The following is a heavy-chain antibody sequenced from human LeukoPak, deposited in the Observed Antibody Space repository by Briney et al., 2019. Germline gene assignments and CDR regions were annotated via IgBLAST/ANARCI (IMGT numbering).Heavy chain of an antibody. CDR2: IYSGGST. CDR1: GFTVSSNY. J-gene: IGHJ4*02. CDR3: AREGSSGWYPYYFDY. Sequence: PGGSLRLSCAASGFTVSSNYMSWVRQAPGKGLEWVSVIYSGGSTYYADSVKGRFTTSRDNSKNTLYLQMNSLRAEDTAVYYCAREGSSGWYPYYFDYWGQGTLVTVSS. D-gene: IGHD6-19*01. V-gene: IGHV3-53*01.